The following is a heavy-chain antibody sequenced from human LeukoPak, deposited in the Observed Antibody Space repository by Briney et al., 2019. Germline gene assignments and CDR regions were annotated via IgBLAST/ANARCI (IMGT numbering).Heavy chain of an antibody. D-gene: IGHD6-13*01. V-gene: IGHV4-59*08. J-gene: IGHJ4*02. Sequence: SETLSLTCTVSRGSISGYSWSWIRQSPGGGLEWIGYIYYSGDTAYNPSLRSRVTLSVDTSKNQFSLQLRSVTAADTAVYYCARQLRDFAAAGKGPTHLFDYWGQGTLVTVSS. CDR2: IYYSGDT. CDR3: ARQLRDFAAAGKGPTHLFDY. CDR1: RGSISGYS.